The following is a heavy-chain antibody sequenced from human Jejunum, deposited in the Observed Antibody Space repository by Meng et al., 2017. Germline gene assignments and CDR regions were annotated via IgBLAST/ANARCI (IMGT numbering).Heavy chain of an antibody. CDR1: GFTFSSYA. CDR2: VSYDENNK. Sequence: GESLKISCAASGFTFSSYAMHWVRQAPGKGLEWVAVVSYDENNKYYADSVKGRFTISRDNSKNTLYLQMNNLRTEDTAVYHCTRESATTPPLYWGQGTLVTVSS. V-gene: IGHV3-30-3*01. D-gene: IGHD4-11*01. CDR3: TRESATTPPLY. J-gene: IGHJ4*02.